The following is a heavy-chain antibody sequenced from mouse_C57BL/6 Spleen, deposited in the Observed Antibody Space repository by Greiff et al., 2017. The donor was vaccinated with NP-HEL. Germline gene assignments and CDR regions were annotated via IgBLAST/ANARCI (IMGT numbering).Heavy chain of an antibody. Sequence: VQLQQSGAELVRPGASVKLSCKASGYTFTDYYINWVKQRPGQGLEWIARIYPGSGNTYYNEKFKGKATLTAEKSSSTAYMQLSSLTSEDSAVYFCARGDYYGSRYAMDYWGQGTSVTVSS. CDR3: ARGDYYGSRYAMDY. J-gene: IGHJ4*01. D-gene: IGHD1-1*01. CDR2: IYPGSGNT. CDR1: GYTFTDYY. V-gene: IGHV1-76*01.